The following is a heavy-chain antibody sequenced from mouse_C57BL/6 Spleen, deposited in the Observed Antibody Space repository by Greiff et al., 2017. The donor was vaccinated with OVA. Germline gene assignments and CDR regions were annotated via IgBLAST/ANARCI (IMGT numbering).Heavy chain of an antibody. Sequence: QVQLQQSGPELVKPGASVKISCKASGYAFSSSWMNWVKQRPGKGLEWIGRIYPGDGDTNYNGKFKGKATLTADKSSSTAYMQLSSLTSEDSAVYFCAREYDGGDYAMDYWGKGTSVTVSS. CDR3: AREYDGGDYAMDY. CDR1: GYAFSSSW. J-gene: IGHJ4*01. CDR2: IYPGDGDT. D-gene: IGHD2-14*01. V-gene: IGHV1-82*01.